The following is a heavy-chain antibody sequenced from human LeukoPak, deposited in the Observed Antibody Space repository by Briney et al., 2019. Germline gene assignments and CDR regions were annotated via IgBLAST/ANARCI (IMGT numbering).Heavy chain of an antibody. CDR3: ARDPVHLGGYSYDYTPYNWFDP. Sequence: GGSLRLSCAASGFTFSSYAISWVRQAPGQGLEWMGGIIPIFGTANYAQKFQGRVTITADESTSTAYMELSSLRSEDTAVYYCARDPVHLGGYSYDYTPYNWFDPWGQGTLVTVSS. D-gene: IGHD5-18*01. J-gene: IGHJ5*02. CDR2: IIPIFGTA. V-gene: IGHV1-69*01. CDR1: GFTFSSYA.